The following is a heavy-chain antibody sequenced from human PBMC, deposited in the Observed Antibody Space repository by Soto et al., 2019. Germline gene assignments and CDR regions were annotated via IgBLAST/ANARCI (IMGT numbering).Heavy chain of an antibody. CDR1: GGTFSSYA. CDR2: IIPIFGTA. Sequence: SVKVSCKASGGTFSSYAISWVRQAPGQGLEWMGGIIPIFGTANYAQKFQGRVTITADESTSTAYMELSSLRSEDTAVYYCARAGRGCSSTSCYYSGVFYFDYWGQGTLVTVSS. CDR3: ARAGRGCSSTSCYYSGVFYFDY. D-gene: IGHD2-2*01. V-gene: IGHV1-69*13. J-gene: IGHJ4*02.